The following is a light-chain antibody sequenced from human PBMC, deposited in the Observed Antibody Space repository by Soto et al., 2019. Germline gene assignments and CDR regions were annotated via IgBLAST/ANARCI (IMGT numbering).Light chain of an antibody. V-gene: IGLV2-14*01. CDR2: EVS. CDR3: SSYTSSSTYV. Sequence: QSVLTQPASVSGSPGQSITISCTGTSSDVGGYNYVSWYQQHPGKAPKLMIYEVSNRPSGVSNRFSGSKSGNTASLTISGLLAEDEADYYCSSYTSSSTYVLGTGTKVTVL. CDR1: SSDVGGYNY. J-gene: IGLJ1*01.